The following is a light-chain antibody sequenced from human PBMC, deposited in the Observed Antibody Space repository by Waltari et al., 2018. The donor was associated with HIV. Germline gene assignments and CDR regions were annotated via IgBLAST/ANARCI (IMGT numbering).Light chain of an antibody. CDR3: CSCPRSGIRYV. V-gene: IGLV2-23*01. J-gene: IGLJ1*01. CDR1: SSNVGSDDL. CDR2: EGT. Sequence: QSALTQPASVSGSPGQSITISCTGTSSNVGSDDLVSWYQQHPGEAPKRIIYEGTKRPSGVSNRSSGSTSGNTASLTIAGLQAEDEADYYCCSCPRSGIRYVFGTGTKVTVL.